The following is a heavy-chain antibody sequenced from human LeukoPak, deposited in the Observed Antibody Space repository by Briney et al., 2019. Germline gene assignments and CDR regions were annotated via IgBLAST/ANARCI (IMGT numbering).Heavy chain of an antibody. J-gene: IGHJ5*02. CDR3: AKGPDPRSTSKFNWFDP. CDR1: GFTFSSYA. V-gene: IGHV3-30-3*01. Sequence: PGGSLRLSCAASGFTFSSYAMHWVRQAPGKGLEWVAVISYDGSNKYYADSVKGRFTISRDNSKNTLYLQMNSLRVEDTAVYYCAKGPDPRSTSKFNWFDPWGQGTLVTVSS. CDR2: ISYDGSNK. D-gene: IGHD5/OR15-5a*01.